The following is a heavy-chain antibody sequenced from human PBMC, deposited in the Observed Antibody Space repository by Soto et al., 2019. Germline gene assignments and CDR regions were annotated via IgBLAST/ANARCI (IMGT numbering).Heavy chain of an antibody. Sequence: QVQLQESGPGLVKPSETLSLTCTVSGGSISSYYWSWIRQPPGKGLEWIGYIYYSGSTNYNPSLKGRVTISVDTSKNQFSLKLSSVTAADTAVYYCARDTMIVGHDAFDIWGQGTMVTVSS. D-gene: IGHD3-22*01. V-gene: IGHV4-59*01. CDR2: IYYSGST. CDR3: ARDTMIVGHDAFDI. CDR1: GGSISSYY. J-gene: IGHJ3*02.